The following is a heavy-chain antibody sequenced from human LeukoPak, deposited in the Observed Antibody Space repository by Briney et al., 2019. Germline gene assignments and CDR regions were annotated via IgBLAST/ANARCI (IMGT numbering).Heavy chain of an antibody. CDR3: ARGLIYDFWSGYYYGMDV. CDR2: ISSSSSYI. D-gene: IGHD3-3*01. Sequence: GGSLRLSCAASGFTFSSYAMSWVRQAPGKGLEWVSSISSSSSYIYYADSVKGRFTISRDNAKNSLYLQMNSLRAEDTAVYYCARGLIYDFWSGYYYGMDVWGQGTTVTVSS. CDR1: GFTFSSYA. V-gene: IGHV3-21*01. J-gene: IGHJ6*02.